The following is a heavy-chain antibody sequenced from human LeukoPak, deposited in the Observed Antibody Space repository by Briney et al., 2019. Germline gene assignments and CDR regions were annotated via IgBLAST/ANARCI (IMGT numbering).Heavy chain of an antibody. D-gene: IGHD3-22*01. J-gene: IGHJ4*02. CDR3: ARRSEVRGYYYCFDY. Sequence: KRGESLKISCKGSGYSFTSYWISWVRQMPGKGLEWMGRIDPSDSYTNYSPSFQGHVTISADKSISTAYLQWSSLKASDTAMYYCARRSEVRGYYYCFDYWGQGTLVTVSS. V-gene: IGHV5-10-1*01. CDR1: GYSFTSYW. CDR2: IDPSDSYT.